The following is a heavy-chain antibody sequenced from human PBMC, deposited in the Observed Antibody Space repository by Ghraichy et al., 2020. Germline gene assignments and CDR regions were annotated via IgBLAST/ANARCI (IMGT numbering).Heavy chain of an antibody. CDR2: IYYSGST. Sequence: LSLTCTVSGGSISSYYWSWIRQPPGKGLEWIGYIYYSGSTNYNPSLKSRVTISVDTSKNQFSLKLSSVTAADTAVYYCARALEYSSSADAFDIWGQGTMVTVSS. D-gene: IGHD6-6*01. CDR3: ARALEYSSSADAFDI. CDR1: GGSISSYY. V-gene: IGHV4-59*01. J-gene: IGHJ3*02.